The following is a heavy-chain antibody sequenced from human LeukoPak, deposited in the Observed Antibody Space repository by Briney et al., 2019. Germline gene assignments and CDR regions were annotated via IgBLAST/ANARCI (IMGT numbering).Heavy chain of an antibody. CDR2: ISYDGSNK. D-gene: IGHD1-1*01. CDR1: GFTFSSYA. J-gene: IGHJ4*02. V-gene: IGHV3-30*04. Sequence: PGGSLRLSCAASGFTFSSYAMHWVRQAPGKGLEWVAVISYDGSNKYYADSVKGRFTISRDNSKNTLYLQMNSLRAEDTAMYFWAKDLPNGNDGNYLDVWGQGTLVTVPS. CDR3: AKDLPNGNDGNYLDV.